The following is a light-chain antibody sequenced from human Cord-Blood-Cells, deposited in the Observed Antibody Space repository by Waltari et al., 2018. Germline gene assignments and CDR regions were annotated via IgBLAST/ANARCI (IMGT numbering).Light chain of an antibody. Sequence: EIVLTQSPGTLSLSPGERATLSCRASQSVSSSYLSWYQQKPGQPPRLLIYGASSRATGLPDRFSGSGSGTDFTLTISILAPEDFAVYYCQQYGSSPYTFGQGTKLEIK. V-gene: IGKV3-20*01. J-gene: IGKJ2*01. CDR1: QSVSSSY. CDR3: QQYGSSPYT. CDR2: GAS.